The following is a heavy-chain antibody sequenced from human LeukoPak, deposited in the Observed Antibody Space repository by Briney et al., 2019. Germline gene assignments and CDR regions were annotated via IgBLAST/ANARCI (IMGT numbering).Heavy chain of an antibody. V-gene: IGHV3-23*01. Sequence: PGGSLRLSCSASIFTLSNYEMNWVRQAPGKGLEWVSDLRGSGTDTYYADSVRGRFTISRDNSKNTLYLQMNSLRAEDTAIYYCAKTSRVNSGYDSPFDYWGQGTLVTVTS. D-gene: IGHD5-12*01. CDR3: AKTSRVNSGYDSPFDY. CDR1: IFTLSNYE. CDR2: LRGSGTDT. J-gene: IGHJ4*02.